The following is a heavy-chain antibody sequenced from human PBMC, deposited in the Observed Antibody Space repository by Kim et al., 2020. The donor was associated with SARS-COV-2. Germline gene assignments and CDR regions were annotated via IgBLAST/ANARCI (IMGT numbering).Heavy chain of an antibody. CDR1: GFTFSNAW. CDR3: TTGSVVVVAATPYYYYGMDV. CDR2: IKSKTDGGTT. Sequence: GGSLRLSCAASGFTFSNAWMSWVRQAPGKGLEWVGRIKSKTDGGTTDYAAPVKGRFTISRDDSKNTLYLQMNSLKTEDTAVYYCTTGSVVVVAATPYYYYGMDVWGQGTTVTVSS. D-gene: IGHD2-15*01. V-gene: IGHV3-15*01. J-gene: IGHJ6*02.